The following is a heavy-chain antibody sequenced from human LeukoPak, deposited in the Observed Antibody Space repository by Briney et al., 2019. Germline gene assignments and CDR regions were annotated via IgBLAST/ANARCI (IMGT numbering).Heavy chain of an antibody. J-gene: IGHJ5*02. CDR2: IYYSGST. CDR1: GGSISSSSYY. CDR3: ARQEYCSSTSCLYNWFDP. D-gene: IGHD2-2*01. V-gene: IGHV4-39*01. Sequence: SETLSLTCTVSGGSISSSSYYRGWIRQPPGKGLEWIGSIYYSGSTYYNPSLKSRVTISVDTSKNQFSLKLSSVTAADTAVYYCARQEYCSSTSCLYNWFDPWGQGTLVTVSS.